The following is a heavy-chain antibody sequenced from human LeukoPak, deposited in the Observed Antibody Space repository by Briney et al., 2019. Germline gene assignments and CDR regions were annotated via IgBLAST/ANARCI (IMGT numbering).Heavy chain of an antibody. Sequence: GESLKISCQGSGNSFNNYWISWVRQMPGKGLEWMAIIYAADSDTRYSPSFQGQVTLSVDKSISTVYLQWSSLKASDTAVYYCARHLRGLDLWGQGTPVTVSS. CDR2: IYAADSDT. CDR1: GNSFNNYW. D-gene: IGHD3-10*01. CDR3: ARHLRGLDL. V-gene: IGHV5-51*01. J-gene: IGHJ5*02.